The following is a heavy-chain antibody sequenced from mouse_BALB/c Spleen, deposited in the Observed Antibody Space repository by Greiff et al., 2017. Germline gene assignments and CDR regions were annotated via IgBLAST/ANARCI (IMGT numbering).Heavy chain of an antibody. V-gene: IGHV1-55*01. CDR3: ARGWDYFDY. CDR1: GYNFTSYW. Sequence: QVQLQQSGAELVKPGTSVKLSCKASGYNFTSYWINWVKLRPGQGLEWIGDIYPGSGSTNYNEKFKSKATLTVDTSSSTAYMQLSSLASEDSALYYCARGWDYFDYWGQGTTLTVSS. CDR2: IYPGSGST. J-gene: IGHJ2*01. D-gene: IGHD3-3*01.